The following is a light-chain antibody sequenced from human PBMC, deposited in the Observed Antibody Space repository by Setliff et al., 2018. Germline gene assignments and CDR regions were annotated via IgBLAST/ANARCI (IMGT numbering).Light chain of an antibody. CDR3: QQYFNTPWT. Sequence: DIVMTQSPDSLAVSLGERATINCKSNQSLLYNTNKKNYLAWYQQKPGQPPNLLIYWASARESGVPDRFSGSGSGTDFTLTISSLQAADVAVYYCQQYFNTPWTFGQGTKVDIK. CDR1: QSLLYNTNKKNY. V-gene: IGKV4-1*01. CDR2: WAS. J-gene: IGKJ1*01.